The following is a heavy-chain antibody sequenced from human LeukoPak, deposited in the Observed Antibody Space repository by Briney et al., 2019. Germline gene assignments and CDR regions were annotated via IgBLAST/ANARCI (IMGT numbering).Heavy chain of an antibody. Sequence: PSETLSLTCTVSGGSISSSSYYWGWIRQPPGKGLEWLGSIYYSGSTYYHPSLKSRVTISVDTSKNQFSLKLSSVTAADTAVYYCARELLCSGGSCYFDYWGQGTLVTASS. J-gene: IGHJ4*02. D-gene: IGHD2-15*01. CDR3: ARELLCSGGSCYFDY. CDR1: GGSISSSSYY. CDR2: IYYSGST. V-gene: IGHV4-39*02.